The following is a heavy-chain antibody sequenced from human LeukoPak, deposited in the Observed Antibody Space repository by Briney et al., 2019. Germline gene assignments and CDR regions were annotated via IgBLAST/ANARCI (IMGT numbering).Heavy chain of an antibody. V-gene: IGHV4-59*02. CDR3: ARGQYYYGSGSSNWFDP. D-gene: IGHD3-10*01. Sequence: SETLSLTCTVSGGSVTSYYWSWIRRPPGKGLEWIGYFYYTGSTNYNPSLKSRVTISVDTSKNQFSLKLSSVTAADTAVYYCARGQYYYGSGSSNWFDPWGQGTLVTVSS. CDR1: GGSVTSYY. CDR2: FYYTGST. J-gene: IGHJ5*02.